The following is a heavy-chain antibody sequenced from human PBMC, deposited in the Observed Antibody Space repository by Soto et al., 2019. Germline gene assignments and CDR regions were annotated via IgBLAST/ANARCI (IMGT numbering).Heavy chain of an antibody. V-gene: IGHV3-48*01. J-gene: IGHJ3*02. CDR1: GFSFSIYS. CDR3: AKDRGGSGAFDI. CDR2: ISPAGSSI. D-gene: IGHD3-10*01. Sequence: EGQLVEFGGGLVKPGGSLRLSCAASGFSFSIYSYNWVRQAPGKGLEWLSYISPAGSSIYYADSVKGRFTISRDSARDPVNLQMNSLRAEDTAVYYCAKDRGGSGAFDIWGQGTMVTVSS.